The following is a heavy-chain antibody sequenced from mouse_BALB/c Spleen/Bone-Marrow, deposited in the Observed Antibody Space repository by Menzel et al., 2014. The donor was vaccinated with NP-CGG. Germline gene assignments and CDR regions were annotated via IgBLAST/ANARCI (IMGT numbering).Heavy chain of an antibody. CDR2: IYPNTGYT. D-gene: IGHD2-4*01. CDR3: ARDDYAY. V-gene: IGHV1-7*01. CDR1: GYTFTSYW. Sequence: QVQLQQSGAELAKPGASVKMSCKASGYTFTSYWMHWVKRRPGQGLEWIGYIYPNTGYTEHNQKFKDKAIMTADKSSSTAYMQLSSLTSEDSAVYYCARDDYAYWGQGTLVTVSA. J-gene: IGHJ3*01.